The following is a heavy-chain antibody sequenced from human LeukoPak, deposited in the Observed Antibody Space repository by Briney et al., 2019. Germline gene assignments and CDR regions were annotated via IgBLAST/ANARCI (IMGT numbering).Heavy chain of an antibody. CDR3: ARVLRDFWSGYSQPDAFDI. CDR2: IKQDGSEK. J-gene: IGHJ3*02. D-gene: IGHD3-3*01. Sequence: GGSLRLSCAASGFTFSSYWMSWVRQAPGKGLEWVANIKQDGSEKYYVDSVKGRFTISRDNAKNSLYLQMNSLRAEDTAVYYCARVLRDFWSGYSQPDAFDIWGQGTMVTVSS. V-gene: IGHV3-7*01. CDR1: GFTFSSYW.